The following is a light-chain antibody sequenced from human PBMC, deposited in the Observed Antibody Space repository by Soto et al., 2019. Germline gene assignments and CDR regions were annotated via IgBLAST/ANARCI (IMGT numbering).Light chain of an antibody. Sequence: DSQMTQAPSTLSASVGDRVTITCRASQSISSWLAWYQQKPGKAPKVLIYDASSLESGVPSRFSGSGSGTEFTLTISSLQPDDFATYFCQQYSSYSRTFGQGTKVDIK. CDR2: DAS. CDR1: QSISSW. CDR3: QQYSSYSRT. V-gene: IGKV1-5*01. J-gene: IGKJ1*01.